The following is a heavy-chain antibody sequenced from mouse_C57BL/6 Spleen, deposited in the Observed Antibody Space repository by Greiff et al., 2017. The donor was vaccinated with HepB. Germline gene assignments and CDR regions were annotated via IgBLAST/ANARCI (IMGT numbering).Heavy chain of an antibody. CDR1: GYTFTEYT. D-gene: IGHD1-1*01. J-gene: IGHJ4*01. CDR2: FYPGSGSI. CDR3: ARHEVRGVVAPSIAMDY. Sequence: VQLQQSGAELVKPGASVKLSCKASGYTFTEYTIHWVKQRSGQGLEWIGWFYPGSGSIKYNEKFKDKATLTADKSSSTVYMELSRLTSEDSAVYFCARHEVRGVVAPSIAMDYWGQGTSVTVSS. V-gene: IGHV1-62-2*01.